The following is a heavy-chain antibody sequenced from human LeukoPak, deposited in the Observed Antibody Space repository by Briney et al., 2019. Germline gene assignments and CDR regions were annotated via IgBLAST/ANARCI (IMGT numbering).Heavy chain of an antibody. V-gene: IGHV1-18*01. J-gene: IGHJ6*02. CDR2: ISAYNGNT. CDR3: ARDDIVVVPAPPYYYYYGMDV. CDR1: GYTFTSYG. Sequence: ASVKDSCMASGYTFTSYGISWVRQAPGQGREWMGWISAYNGNTNYAQKLQGRVTMTTDTSTSTAYMELRSLRSDDTVVYYCARDDIVVVPAPPYYYYYGMDVWGQGTTVTVSS. D-gene: IGHD2-2*01.